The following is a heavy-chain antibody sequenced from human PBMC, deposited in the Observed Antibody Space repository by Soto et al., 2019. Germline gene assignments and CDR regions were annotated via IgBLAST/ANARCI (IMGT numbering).Heavy chain of an antibody. Sequence: EVHLVESGGGLVKPGGSLRLSCAVSGFTFSSCTMNWVRQAPGKGLEWVSSISPSTSHIYYADSVKGRFTISRDNAKNSRLLQMNSLGAEDTAVYYCSGCSGGACHQNYGMDVWGQGTTVTVSS. J-gene: IGHJ6*02. CDR3: SGCSGGACHQNYGMDV. CDR2: ISPSTSHI. CDR1: GFTFSSCT. V-gene: IGHV3-21*01. D-gene: IGHD2-15*01.